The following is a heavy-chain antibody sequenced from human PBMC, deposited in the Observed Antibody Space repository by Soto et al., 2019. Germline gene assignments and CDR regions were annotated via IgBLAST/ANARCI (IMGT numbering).Heavy chain of an antibody. D-gene: IGHD2-2*01. CDR3: ARASYQLLQAYFDY. Sequence: SETLSLTCTVSGGSISSGGYYWSWIRQHPGKGLEWIGYIYYSGSTYYNPSLKSRVTISVDTSKNQFSLKLSSVTAADTAVYYCARASYQLLQAYFDYWGQGTLVTVSS. V-gene: IGHV4-31*03. J-gene: IGHJ4*02. CDR2: IYYSGST. CDR1: GGSISSGGYY.